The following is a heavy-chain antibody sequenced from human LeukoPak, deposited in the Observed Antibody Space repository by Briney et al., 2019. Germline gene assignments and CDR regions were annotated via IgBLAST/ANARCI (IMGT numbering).Heavy chain of an antibody. CDR2: ISAYNGNT. V-gene: IGHV1-18*01. CDR1: GYTFTSYG. Sequence: ASVKVSCKASGYTFTSYGISWVRQAPGQGLEWMGWISAYNGNTNYAQKLQGRVTMTTDTSTSTAYMELRSLRSDDTAVYYCARDRGYDYVWGSYRYDFDYWGQGTQVTVSS. CDR3: ARDRGYDYVWGSYRYDFDY. D-gene: IGHD3-16*02. J-gene: IGHJ4*02.